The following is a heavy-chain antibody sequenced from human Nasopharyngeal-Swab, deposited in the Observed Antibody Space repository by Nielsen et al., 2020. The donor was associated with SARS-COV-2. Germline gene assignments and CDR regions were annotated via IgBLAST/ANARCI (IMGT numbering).Heavy chain of an antibody. D-gene: IGHD2-15*01. J-gene: IGHJ5*02. V-gene: IGHV3-7*02. CDR2: IKQDGSEK. CDR3: AKGGYTTWFDP. Sequence: GESLKISCAASGFTFSTYWMSWVRQAPGKGLEWVANIKQDGSEKYYVDSVKGRFTISRDNAKNSLYLQMNSLRAEDTAVYYCAKGGYTTWFDPWGQGTLVTVSS. CDR1: GFTFSTYW.